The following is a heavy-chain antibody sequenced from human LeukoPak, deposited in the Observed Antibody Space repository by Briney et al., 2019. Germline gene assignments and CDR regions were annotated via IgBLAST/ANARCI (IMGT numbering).Heavy chain of an antibody. J-gene: IGHJ3*02. CDR3: ARDQILWWPNDAFDI. D-gene: IGHD2-21*01. V-gene: IGHV4-34*01. CDR1: GGSFSGYY. CDR2: INHSGST. Sequence: PSETLSLTCAVYGGSFSGYYWSWIRQPPGKGLEWIGEINHSGSTNYNPSLKSRVTISVDTSKNQFSLKLSSVTAADTAVYYCARDQILWWPNDAFDIWGQGTMVTVSS.